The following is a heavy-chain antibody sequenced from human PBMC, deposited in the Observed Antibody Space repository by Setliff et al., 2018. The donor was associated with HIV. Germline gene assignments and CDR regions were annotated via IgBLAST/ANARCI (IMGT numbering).Heavy chain of an antibody. V-gene: IGHV3-30*04. J-gene: IGHJ4*02. CDR3: ARAQGEYYYDSSGRALDY. Sequence: GGSLRLSCAASGFTFSSYAMHWVRQAPGKGLEWVAVISYDGINKYYADSVKGRFTISRDNSKNTLYLQMNSLRAEDTAVYYCARAQGEYYYDSSGRALDYWGQGTLVTVSS. CDR1: GFTFSSYA. CDR2: ISYDGINK. D-gene: IGHD3-22*01.